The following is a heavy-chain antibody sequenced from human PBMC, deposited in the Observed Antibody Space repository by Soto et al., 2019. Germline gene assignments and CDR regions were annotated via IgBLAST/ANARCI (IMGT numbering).Heavy chain of an antibody. Sequence: QITLKESGPTLVKPTQTLTLTCIFSGFSLRTSGVGVGWIRQPPGQALEWLGFIYWNDDKGYSPSLKSRLTITKDTSKNQVVLTMTNMDPVDTGTYYCAKSGSSGWYGWFDPWGQGTLVTVSS. J-gene: IGHJ5*02. CDR1: GFSLRTSGVG. D-gene: IGHD6-19*01. CDR3: AKSGSSGWYGWFDP. CDR2: IYWNDDK. V-gene: IGHV2-5*01.